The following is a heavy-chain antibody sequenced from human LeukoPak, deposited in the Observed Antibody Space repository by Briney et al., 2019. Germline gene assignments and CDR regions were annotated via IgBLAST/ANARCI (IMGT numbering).Heavy chain of an antibody. CDR1: GFSLSASGMC. CDR3: ARIQAVTAPYYYYYYMDV. D-gene: IGHD2-21*02. CDR2: IDWDDDK. Sequence: SGPALVKPXQTLTLTCTFSGFSLSASGMCVSWIRQPPAKALEWLARIDWDDDKYYSTSLKTRLTISKDTSKNQVVLTMTNMDPVDTATYYCARIQAVTAPYYYYYYMDVWGKGTTVTVSS. J-gene: IGHJ6*03. V-gene: IGHV2-70*11.